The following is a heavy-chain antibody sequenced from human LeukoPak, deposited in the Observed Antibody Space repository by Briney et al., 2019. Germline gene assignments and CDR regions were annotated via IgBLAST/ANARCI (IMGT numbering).Heavy chain of an antibody. CDR1: GFPFSNYW. D-gene: IGHD6-13*01. J-gene: IGHJ4*02. Sequence: GGSLRLSCAASGFPFSNYWMHWVRQVPGKGLVWVSRINSDGSATTYADSVKGRFTISRDNAKNTLYLQMNSLRAEDTAVYYCARSGIAAAGIDYWGQGTLVTVSS. CDR3: ARSGIAAAGIDY. CDR2: INSDGSAT. V-gene: IGHV3-74*01.